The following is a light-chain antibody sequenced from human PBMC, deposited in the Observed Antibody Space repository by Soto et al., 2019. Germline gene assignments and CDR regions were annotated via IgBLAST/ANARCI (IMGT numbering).Light chain of an antibody. CDR1: SSNIGINY. J-gene: IGLJ2*01. CDR3: AAWDDSLSVVV. CDR2: RNN. Sequence: QSVLTQPHSASGTPGQRVTISCSGSSSNIGINYVYWYQQLQGTAPKLLIYRNNQLPSGVPDRFSGSKSGTSASLAISGLRSEDDADYYCAAWDDSLSVVVFGGGTKLNVL. V-gene: IGLV1-47*01.